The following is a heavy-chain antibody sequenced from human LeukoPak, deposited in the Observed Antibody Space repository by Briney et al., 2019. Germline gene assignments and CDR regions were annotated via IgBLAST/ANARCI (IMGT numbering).Heavy chain of an antibody. V-gene: IGHV3-23*01. J-gene: IGHJ4*02. D-gene: IGHD3-22*01. CDR1: GFTFSSYA. Sequence: GGSLRLSCAASGFTFSSYAMSWVRQAPGKGLAWVSTISGGSGSTYCADSVKGRLTISRDNSKNTLYLQMNGLRDEDTAVYYCAKHRFESGGYHSTDWGQGTLVTVSS. CDR3: AKHRFESGGYHSTD. CDR2: ISGGSGST.